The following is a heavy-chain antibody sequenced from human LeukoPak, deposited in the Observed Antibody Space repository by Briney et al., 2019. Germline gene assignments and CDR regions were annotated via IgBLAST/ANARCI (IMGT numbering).Heavy chain of an antibody. J-gene: IGHJ4*02. CDR2: ITRSGSYK. V-gene: IGHV3-21*01. CDR3: AREISSGFYFDY. Sequence: GSLRLSCVASGFTFSSCAMNWVRQAPGKGLEWVSSITRSGSYKYYADSVKGRFTISRDNGKNSLYLQMNSLRAEDTAVYYCAREISSGFYFDYWGQGTLVTVSS. D-gene: IGHD6-6*01. CDR1: GFTFSSCA.